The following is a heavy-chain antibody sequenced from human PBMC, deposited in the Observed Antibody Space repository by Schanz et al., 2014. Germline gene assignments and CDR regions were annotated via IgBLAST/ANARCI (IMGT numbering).Heavy chain of an antibody. CDR2: ISGSGAST. CDR1: GFSFSSYA. J-gene: IGHJ5*02. CDR3: ARPALWFGDNCFDP. D-gene: IGHD3-10*01. Sequence: EVQLLESGGGLVQPRGSLRLSCAASGFSFSSYAMGWVRQAPGKGLEWVSGISGSGASTYYADSVKGRFTISRDNAKNTLYLQMNSLRAEDTAVYYCARPALWFGDNCFDPWGQGTLVTVSS. V-gene: IGHV3-23*01.